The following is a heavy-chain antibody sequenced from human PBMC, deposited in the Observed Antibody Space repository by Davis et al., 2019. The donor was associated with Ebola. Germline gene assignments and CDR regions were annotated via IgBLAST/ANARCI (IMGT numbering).Heavy chain of an antibody. J-gene: IGHJ6*03. Sequence: GESLKISCAASGFTFDDYGMSWVRQAPGKGLEWVSAVSGRGDGTYYADSVRGRFTISRDNSKNILYLQMNSLRADDTALYYCAFTRDKIAYYYYYMDIWGRGTKVTVSS. CDR2: VSGRGDGT. D-gene: IGHD2-15*01. CDR1: GFTFDDYG. V-gene: IGHV3-23*01. CDR3: AFTRDKIAYYYYYMDI.